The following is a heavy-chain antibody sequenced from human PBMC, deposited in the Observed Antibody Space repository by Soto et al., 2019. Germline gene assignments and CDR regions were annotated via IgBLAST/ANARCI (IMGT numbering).Heavy chain of an antibody. CDR1: GFTFSNYA. CDR3: VVDIRSIDS. J-gene: IGHJ4*02. V-gene: IGHV3-30-3*01. D-gene: IGHD3-10*01. CDR2: IANDGSSK. Sequence: QVQLVESGGGVVQPGRSLRLSCAASGFTFSNYAMHWVRQAPGKGLEWMAIIANDGSSKYYADSVKGRFTISRDNSKNTLFLQMNSLRAEDTALYYCVVDIRSIDSWGQGTLVTVSS.